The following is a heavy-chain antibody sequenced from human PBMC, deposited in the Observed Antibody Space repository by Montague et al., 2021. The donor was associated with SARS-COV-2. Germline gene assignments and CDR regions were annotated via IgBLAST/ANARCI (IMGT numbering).Heavy chain of an antibody. J-gene: IGHJ3*02. D-gene: IGHD6-19*01. Sequence: SETLSLTCTVSGGSISSYYWSWIRQPPGKGLEWIGYIYYSGSTNXNPSLKSRATISVDTSKNQFSLMLSSVTAADTAVYYCAKRGAYSRGWYSGAFDIWGQGTMVTVSS. CDR1: GGSISSYY. CDR3: AKRGAYSRGWYSGAFDI. CDR2: IYYSGST. V-gene: IGHV4-59*08.